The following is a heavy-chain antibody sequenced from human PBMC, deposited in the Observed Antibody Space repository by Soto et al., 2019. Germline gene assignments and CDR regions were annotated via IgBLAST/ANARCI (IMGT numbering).Heavy chain of an antibody. D-gene: IGHD3-3*01. Sequence: ASVKVSCKASGYTFINYDINWVRQATGQGLEWMGWMNPNNGNTGYAQKFQGRVTMTGSTSISTVYMELSSLRSEDTAVYYCARAPRGFGYYYYWGVGGKGTRVTVP. V-gene: IGHV1-8*01. CDR2: MNPNNGNT. CDR3: ARAPRGFGYYYYWGV. CDR1: GYTFINYD. J-gene: IGHJ6*03.